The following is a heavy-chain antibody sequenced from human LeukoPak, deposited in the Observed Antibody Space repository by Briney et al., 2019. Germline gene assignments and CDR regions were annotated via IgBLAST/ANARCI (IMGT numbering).Heavy chain of an antibody. CDR3: ARAKSPLNIVATMSDY. CDR2: ISSSSSYI. CDR1: GFTFSSYA. D-gene: IGHD5-12*01. J-gene: IGHJ4*02. V-gene: IGHV3-21*01. Sequence: GGSLRLSCAASGFTFSSYAMSWVRQAPGKGLEWVSSISSSSSYIYYADSVKGRFTISRDNAKNSLYLQMNSLRAEDTAVYYCARAKSPLNIVATMSDYWGQGTLVTVSS.